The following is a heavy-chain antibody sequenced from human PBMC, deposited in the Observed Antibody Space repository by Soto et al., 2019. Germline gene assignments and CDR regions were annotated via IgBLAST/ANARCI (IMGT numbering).Heavy chain of an antibody. D-gene: IGHD3-22*01. Sequence: PGGSLRLSCAASGFTFSNYWMSWVRQAPGKGLEWVANIKPDGTEKYYVDSVKDRLTISRDNAKNSLYLQMNSLRAEDTAVYYCARDGAGNYYDSSGYHVDFDYWGQGALVTVSS. CDR1: GFTFSNYW. J-gene: IGHJ4*02. V-gene: IGHV3-7*01. CDR3: ARDGAGNYYDSSGYHVDFDY. CDR2: IKPDGTEK.